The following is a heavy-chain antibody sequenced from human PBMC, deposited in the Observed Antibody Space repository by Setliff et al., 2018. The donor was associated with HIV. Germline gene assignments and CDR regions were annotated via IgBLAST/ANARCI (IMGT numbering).Heavy chain of an antibody. CDR1: GFTFNDYH. V-gene: IGHV3-11*05. CDR3: ARDRGYDLDYFDY. CDR2: IGSLGDK. J-gene: IGHJ4*02. D-gene: IGHD5-12*01. Sequence: GGSLRLSCVGSGFTFNDYHISWIRQAPGKGLEWSSYIGSLGDKEYADSVTGRFTISRDNARKSVYLQIDSLRAEDTAVYYCARDRGYDLDYFDYWGQGTLVTVSS.